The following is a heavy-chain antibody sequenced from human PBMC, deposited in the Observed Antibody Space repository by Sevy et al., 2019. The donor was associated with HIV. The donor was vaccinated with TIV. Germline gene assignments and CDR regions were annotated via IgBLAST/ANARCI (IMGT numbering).Heavy chain of an antibody. Sequence: ETLSLTCTVSGGSISSYYWSWIRQPAGKGLEWIGRIYTSGSTNYNPSLKSRVTMSVDTSKNQFSLKLSSVTAADTAVYYCAGGIIAAAGTRWFDPWGQGTLVTVSS. CDR1: GGSISSYY. V-gene: IGHV4-4*07. D-gene: IGHD6-13*01. CDR3: AGGIIAAAGTRWFDP. J-gene: IGHJ5*02. CDR2: IYTSGST.